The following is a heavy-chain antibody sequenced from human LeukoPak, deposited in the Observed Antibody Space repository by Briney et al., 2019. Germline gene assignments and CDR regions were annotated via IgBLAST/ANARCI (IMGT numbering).Heavy chain of an antibody. V-gene: IGHV3-53*01. CDR2: IYSDNT. CDR3: ARRAGAYSHPYDY. Sequence: GGSLRLSCTVSGFTVSSNSMSWVRQAPGKGLKWVSFIYSDNTHYSDSVKGRFTISRDNSKNTLYLQMNSLRAEDTAVYYCARRAGAYSHPYDYWGQGTLVTVSS. CDR1: GFTVSSNS. D-gene: IGHD4/OR15-4a*01. J-gene: IGHJ4*02.